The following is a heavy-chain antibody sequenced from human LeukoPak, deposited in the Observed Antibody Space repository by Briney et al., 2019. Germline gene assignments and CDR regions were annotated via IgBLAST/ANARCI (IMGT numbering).Heavy chain of an antibody. D-gene: IGHD6-19*01. CDR3: ARLLGDSSGWTYYFDY. Sequence: PGGSLRLSCAASGFTVSSNYMSWVRQAPGKGLEWVSVIYSGGSTYYADSVKGRFTISRDNSKNTLYLQMNSLRAEDTTVYYCARLLGDSSGWTYYFDYWGQGTLVTVSS. J-gene: IGHJ4*02. CDR1: GFTVSSNY. CDR2: IYSGGST. V-gene: IGHV3-66*01.